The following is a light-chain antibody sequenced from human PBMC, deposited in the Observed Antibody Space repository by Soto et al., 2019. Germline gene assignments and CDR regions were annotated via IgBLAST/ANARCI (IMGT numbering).Light chain of an antibody. Sequence: MTQSPYTVSVSPGERATLSCRASQSVSSNLAWYQQKPGQAPRLLIYGASTRATGIPARFSGSGSGTEFTLTISSLQSEDFAVYYCQQYNNWPPWTFGQGTKVDI. J-gene: IGKJ1*01. CDR3: QQYNNWPPWT. CDR2: GAS. CDR1: QSVSSN. V-gene: IGKV3-15*01.